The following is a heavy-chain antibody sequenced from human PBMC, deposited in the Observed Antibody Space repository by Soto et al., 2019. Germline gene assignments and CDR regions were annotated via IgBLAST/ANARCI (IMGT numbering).Heavy chain of an antibody. Sequence: SVKFSCKASGGTFSSYAISWVRQAPGQGLEWMGGIIPIFGTANYAQKFQGRVTITADESTSTAYMELSSLRSEDTAVYYCATTIKSDGAYIAAADYYFDYWGQGTLVTVSS. CDR1: GGTFSSYA. V-gene: IGHV1-69*13. CDR3: ATTIKSDGAYIAAADYYFDY. D-gene: IGHD6-13*01. CDR2: IIPIFGTA. J-gene: IGHJ4*02.